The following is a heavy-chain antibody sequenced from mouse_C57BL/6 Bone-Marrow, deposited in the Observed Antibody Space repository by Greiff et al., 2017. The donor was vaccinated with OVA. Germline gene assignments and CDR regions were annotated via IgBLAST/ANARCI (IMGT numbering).Heavy chain of an antibody. CDR2: IYPGSGST. CDR1: GYTFTSYW. V-gene: IGHV1-55*01. D-gene: IGHD2-4*01. Sequence: VQLQQPGAELVKPGASVKMSCKASGYTFTSYWITWVKQRPGQGLEWIGDIYPGSGSTNYTAKFKSKATLTVDTSSSTAYMQLSSLTSEDSAVYYCAREGDYDYSYAMDYWGQGASVTVSS. CDR3: AREGDYDYSYAMDY. J-gene: IGHJ4*01.